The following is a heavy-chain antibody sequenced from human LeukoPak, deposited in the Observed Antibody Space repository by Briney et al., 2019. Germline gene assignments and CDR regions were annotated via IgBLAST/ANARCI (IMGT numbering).Heavy chain of an antibody. D-gene: IGHD1-1*01. CDR3: TGVGTAGTWTDH. J-gene: IGHJ4*02. CDR2: IWSGGYIA. V-gene: IGHV3-33*03. CDR1: GFTFSDYG. Sequence: GGSLRLSCAASGFTFSDYGMQWVRQAPGKGLECLSVIWSGGYIADYAESVRGRFTISRDDSKSTVYLQMNSLRDEDTAMYFCTGVGTAGTWTDHWGQGTLVTVSS.